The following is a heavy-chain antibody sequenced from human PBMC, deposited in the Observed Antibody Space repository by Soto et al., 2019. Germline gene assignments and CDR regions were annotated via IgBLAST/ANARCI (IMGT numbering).Heavy chain of an antibody. CDR2: ITGSGADT. J-gene: IGHJ5*02. CDR3: AKDGASNSCIATGFDP. Sequence: QAGGSLRLSCAVSGFRFSDYAMAWVRRAPGKGLEYVSSITGSGADTYYAQSVRGRFTIYRDNFRDTLYVQMNSLRAEDTAMYYCAKDGASNSCIATGFDPWVPGTLVTVSS. D-gene: IGHD2-2*01. V-gene: IGHV3-23*01. CDR1: GFRFSDYA.